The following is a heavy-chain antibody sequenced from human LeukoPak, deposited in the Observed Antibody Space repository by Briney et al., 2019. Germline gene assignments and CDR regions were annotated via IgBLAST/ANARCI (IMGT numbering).Heavy chain of an antibody. Sequence: GGSLRLSCAASGFTFSRYSMIWVRQAPGKGLEWVSSISTSSNNIYYADSVKGRFTISRDNAKNTLYLQMNSLRAEDTAVYYCARDAVDTANAVWGQGTTVTVSS. CDR1: GFTFSRYS. V-gene: IGHV3-21*01. J-gene: IGHJ6*02. D-gene: IGHD5-18*01. CDR3: ARDAVDTANAV. CDR2: ISTSSNNI.